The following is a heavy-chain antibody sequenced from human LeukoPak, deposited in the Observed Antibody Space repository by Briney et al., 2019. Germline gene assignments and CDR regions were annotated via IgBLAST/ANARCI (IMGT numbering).Heavy chain of an antibody. D-gene: IGHD5-12*01. CDR1: GFTFSSHW. V-gene: IGHV3-74*01. Sequence: GGSLRLSCAASGFTFSSHWMHWVRQAPGKGLMWISRINSDGITTSYADSVRGRFTISRDNAKSTLYLQMNSLRADDTAVYYCVRALSGYDDYWGQGTLVTVSS. CDR2: INSDGITT. J-gene: IGHJ4*02. CDR3: VRALSGYDDY.